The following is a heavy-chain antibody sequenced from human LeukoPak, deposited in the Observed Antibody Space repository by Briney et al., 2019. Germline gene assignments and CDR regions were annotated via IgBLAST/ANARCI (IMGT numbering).Heavy chain of an antibody. J-gene: IGHJ4*02. CDR1: GFAFSNYW. Sequence: PGGSLRLSCAASGFAFSNYWMHWVRQAPGKGLEWVSRISIESDGTKTSYADSVEGRFTISRDNAKNTVSLQMNSLSAEDTAVYYCARDWGGGSCYWGQGTLVTVSS. D-gene: IGHD1-26*01. CDR2: ISIESDGTKT. CDR3: ARDWGGGSCY. V-gene: IGHV3-74*01.